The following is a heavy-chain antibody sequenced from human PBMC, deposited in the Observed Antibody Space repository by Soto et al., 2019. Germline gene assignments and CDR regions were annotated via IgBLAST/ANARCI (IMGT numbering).Heavy chain of an antibody. V-gene: IGHV1-69*13. CDR3: AREIFGVIISGGRDAFDI. CDR1: GGTFSTYA. J-gene: IGHJ3*02. Sequence: SVKVSCKASGGTFSTYAISWVRQAPGQGLEWMGGIIPIFGTAKYAQKFQGRVTITADESTNTAYMELSSLRSEDTAVYYCAREIFGVIISGGRDAFDIWGQGTMVTVSS. D-gene: IGHD3-3*01. CDR2: IIPIFGTA.